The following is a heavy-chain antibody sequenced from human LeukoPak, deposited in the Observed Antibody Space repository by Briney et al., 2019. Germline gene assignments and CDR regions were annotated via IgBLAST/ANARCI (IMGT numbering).Heavy chain of an antibody. D-gene: IGHD1-26*01. CDR2: ISYDGSNK. CDR1: GFTFSSYG. Sequence: GGSLRLSCAASGFTFSSYGMHWVRQAPGKGLEWVAVISYDGSNKYYADSVKGRFTISRDNSKNTLYLQMNSLRAEDTAVYYCARGRGSGSYLIYYGMDVWGQGTAVSVSS. J-gene: IGHJ6*02. V-gene: IGHV3-30*03. CDR3: ARGRGSGSYLIYYGMDV.